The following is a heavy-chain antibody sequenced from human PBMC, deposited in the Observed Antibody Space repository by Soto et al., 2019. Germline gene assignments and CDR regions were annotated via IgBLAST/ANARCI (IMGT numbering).Heavy chain of an antibody. D-gene: IGHD6-13*01. CDR3: ARGGESSSWKPNWFDP. Sequence: QVQLQESGPGLVKPSQTLSLTCTVSGGSISSGGYYWSWIRQHPGKGLEWIGYIYYSGSNYYNPSLKSRVTISVDTSKNQFSLKLSSVTAADTAVYYCARGGESSSWKPNWFDPWGQGTLVTVSS. V-gene: IGHV4-31*03. CDR2: IYYSGSN. CDR1: GGSISSGGYY. J-gene: IGHJ5*02.